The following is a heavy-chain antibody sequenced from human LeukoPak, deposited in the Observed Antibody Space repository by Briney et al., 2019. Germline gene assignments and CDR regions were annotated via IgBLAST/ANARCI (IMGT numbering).Heavy chain of an antibody. CDR3: ARDVAGRYHHTFDY. D-gene: IGHD1-14*01. CDR2: TYYRFKTYN. Sequence: SQTLSLTCAISGDSVSSNSAAWNWIRQSPSRGLEWLGRTYYRFKTYNDYAVSVKSRITINTDTSKNQFSLQLNSVTPEDTAVYYCARDVAGRYHHTFDYWGQGTLVTVSS. V-gene: IGHV6-1*01. J-gene: IGHJ4*02. CDR1: GDSVSSNSAA.